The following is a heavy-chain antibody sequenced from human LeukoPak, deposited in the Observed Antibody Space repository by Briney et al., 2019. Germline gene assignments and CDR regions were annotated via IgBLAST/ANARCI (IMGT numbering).Heavy chain of an antibody. CDR3: ARDLDPYSSGWYYFDY. Sequence: GASVTVFCTASGYTFTSYGISWVRQAPGQGLEWMGWISAYNGNTNYAQKLQGRVTMTTDTSTSTAYMELRSLRSDDTAVYYCARDLDPYSSGWYYFDYWGQGTLVTVSS. CDR2: ISAYNGNT. D-gene: IGHD6-19*01. CDR1: GYTFTSYG. J-gene: IGHJ4*02. V-gene: IGHV1-18*01.